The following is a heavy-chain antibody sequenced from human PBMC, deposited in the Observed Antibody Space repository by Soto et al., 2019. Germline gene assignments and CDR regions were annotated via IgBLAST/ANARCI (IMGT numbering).Heavy chain of an antibody. CDR2: IYRGGST. Sequence: GVSLRLSCAASGFTVSSNYMSWVRQAPGKGLEWVSVIYRGGSTYYADSVKGRFTISRHNSKNTLYLQMNSLRAEDTAVYYGARGMVIDAFDIWGQGTMVTVS. V-gene: IGHV3-53*04. J-gene: IGHJ3*02. CDR1: GFTVSSNY. D-gene: IGHD2-8*01. CDR3: ARGMVIDAFDI.